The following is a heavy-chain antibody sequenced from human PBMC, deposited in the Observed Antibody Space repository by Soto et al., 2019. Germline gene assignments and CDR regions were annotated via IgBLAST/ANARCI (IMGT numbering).Heavy chain of an antibody. D-gene: IGHD2-15*01. CDR2: IRSKAYGGTT. J-gene: IGHJ3*02. V-gene: IGHV3-49*03. CDR1: GFTFGDYA. Sequence: AGGSLRLSCTASGFTFGDYAMSWFRQAPGKGLEWVGFIRSKAYGGTTEYAASVKGRFTISRDDSKSIAYLQMNSLKTEDTAVYYCTRAPTQQSPIGYCSGSSCYSHAFDIWGQGTMVTVSS. CDR3: TRAPTQQSPIGYCSGSSCYSHAFDI.